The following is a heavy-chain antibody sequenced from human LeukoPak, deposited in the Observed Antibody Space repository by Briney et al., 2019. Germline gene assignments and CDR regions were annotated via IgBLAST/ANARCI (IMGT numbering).Heavy chain of an antibody. CDR3: ARGKGDY. V-gene: IGHV4-34*01. Sequence: SETLSLTCAVYGGSFSGYYWSWIRQPPGKGLEWIGEINHSGSTNYNPSLKSRVTISVDTSKNQFSLKLSSVTAADTAVYYCARGKGDYWGQGTLVTVSS. CDR1: GGSFSGYY. J-gene: IGHJ4*02. CDR2: INHSGST.